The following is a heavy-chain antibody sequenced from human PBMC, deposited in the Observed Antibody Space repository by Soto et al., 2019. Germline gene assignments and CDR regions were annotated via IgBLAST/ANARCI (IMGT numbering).Heavy chain of an antibody. J-gene: IGHJ4*02. V-gene: IGHV4-39*01. CDR3: ARRTVNIRTFYSGLKTHCFDY. D-gene: IGHD6-19*01. CDR1: GDSMSSSDYY. Sequence: QLQLHESGPGLVKPSETLSLTCAVSGDSMSSSDYYWGWIRQPPGKGLEWIGSIYYSGSTYYNPSLQSRVAISVDRSKNQCSLKLKSVTAADTAIYYCARRTVNIRTFYSGLKTHCFDYWGQGAPVTVSS. CDR2: IYYSGST.